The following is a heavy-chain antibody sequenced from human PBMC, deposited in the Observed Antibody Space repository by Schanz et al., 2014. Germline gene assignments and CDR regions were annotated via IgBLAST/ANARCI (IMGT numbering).Heavy chain of an antibody. J-gene: IGHJ5*02. CDR2: IWSDGSRT. V-gene: IGHV3-30*02. Sequence: QVQLVESGGGVVQRGGSLRLSCAASGFIFSNYGMHWVRQAPGKGLEWVAFIWSDGSRTYHAESVKGRFTISRDNSRNTLYLQMDSLRDEDTALYCCAKVVASGPTTGPFDPWGQGTLVTVSS. D-gene: IGHD1-26*01. CDR3: AKVVASGPTTGPFDP. CDR1: GFIFSNYG.